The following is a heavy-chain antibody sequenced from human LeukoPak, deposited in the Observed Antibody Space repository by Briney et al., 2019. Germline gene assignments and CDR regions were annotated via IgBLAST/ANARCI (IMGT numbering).Heavy chain of an antibody. CDR2: ISGSSGST. D-gene: IGHD3-10*01. J-gene: IGHJ4*02. V-gene: IGHV3-23*01. CDR1: GFTFSSYA. Sequence: GALRLSCTASGFTFSSYAMSWVRQAPGKGLEWVSAISGSSGSTYYADSVKGRFTISRDNSKNTLYLQMNSLRAEDTAVYYCAKDVDGSTMVRGVFDYWGQGTLVTVSS. CDR3: AKDVDGSTMVRGVFDY.